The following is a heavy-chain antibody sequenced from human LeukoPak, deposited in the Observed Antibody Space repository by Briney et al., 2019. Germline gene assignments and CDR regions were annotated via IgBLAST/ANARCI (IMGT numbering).Heavy chain of an antibody. Sequence: PSETLSLTCTVSGGSISSYYWSWIRQPAGKVLERIGRIYTSGSTNYNPSLKSRVTMSVDTAKNQFSLKLSSVTAADTAVYYCARVSYCGGDCYLDYWGQGTLVTVSS. D-gene: IGHD2-21*02. CDR3: ARVSYCGGDCYLDY. V-gene: IGHV4-4*07. J-gene: IGHJ4*02. CDR2: IYTSGST. CDR1: GGSISSYY.